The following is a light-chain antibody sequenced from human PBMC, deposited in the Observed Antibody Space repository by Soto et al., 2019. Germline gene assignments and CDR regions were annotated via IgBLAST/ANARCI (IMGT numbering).Light chain of an antibody. Sequence: QSVLTQPPSASGSPGQSVTISCTGTKSDIGVYDFVSWYQHHPGKAPRLIIYEVVQRPSGVPDRFSGSKSGNTASLTVSGLQAADEADYYCSSYTSSSPCVFGTGTKVTVL. CDR2: EVV. CDR3: SSYTSSSPCV. J-gene: IGLJ1*01. V-gene: IGLV2-8*01. CDR1: KSDIGVYDF.